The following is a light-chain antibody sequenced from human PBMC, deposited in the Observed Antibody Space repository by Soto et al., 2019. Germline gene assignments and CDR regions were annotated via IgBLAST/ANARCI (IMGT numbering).Light chain of an antibody. CDR3: LKDYNYPLP. CDR1: QNVDTG. V-gene: IGKV1-5*01. J-gene: IGKJ4*01. CDR2: DAF. Sequence: DIRVTQSPSTLSGSVGDRVTISCRASQNVDTGLAWYQQKPGKGPKVLIYDAFSLESGVPSKVSGSGSGKDFTLTISSLQPEDFSTYYCLKDYNYPLPFGGGTKVDI.